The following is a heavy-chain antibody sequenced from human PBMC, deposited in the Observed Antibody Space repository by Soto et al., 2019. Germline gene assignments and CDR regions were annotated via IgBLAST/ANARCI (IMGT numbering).Heavy chain of an antibody. D-gene: IGHD6-13*01. Sequence: SETLSLTCAVYGGSFSGYYLSWIRQPPGKGLEWIGEINHSGSTNYNPSLKSRVTISVDTSKNQFSLKLSSVTAADTAVYYCARISSQAAATLYWGQGTLVTVSS. J-gene: IGHJ4*02. CDR2: INHSGST. CDR3: ARISSQAAATLY. CDR1: GGSFSGYY. V-gene: IGHV4-34*01.